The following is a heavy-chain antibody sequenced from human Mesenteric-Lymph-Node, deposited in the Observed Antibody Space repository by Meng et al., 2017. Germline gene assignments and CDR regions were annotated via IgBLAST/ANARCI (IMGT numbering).Heavy chain of an antibody. CDR1: GGSISSSNW. D-gene: IGHD1-26*01. CDR3: AREVRSIVGATKATDY. V-gene: IGHV4-4*02. Sequence: RGPGPGRVKPSGTLSLPCAVSGGSISSSNWWSWVRQPPGKGLEWIGEIYHSGSTNYNPSLKSRVTISVDKSKNQFSLKLSSVTAADTAVYYCAREVRSIVGATKATDYWGQGTLVTVSS. J-gene: IGHJ4*02. CDR2: IYHSGST.